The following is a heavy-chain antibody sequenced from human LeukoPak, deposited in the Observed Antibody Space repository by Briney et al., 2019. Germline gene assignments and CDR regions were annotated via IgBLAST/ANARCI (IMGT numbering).Heavy chain of an antibody. CDR1: GGSFSGYY. CDR2: INHSGST. CDR3: ARRGSLTNWGIVMSWYFDL. D-gene: IGHD7-27*01. V-gene: IGHV4-34*01. J-gene: IGHJ2*01. Sequence: KPSEILSLTCAVYGGSFSGYYWIWIRQPPGKGLEWIGEINHSGSTNYNPSLKSRVTISVDTSKNQFSLKLSSVTAADTAAYYCARRGSLTNWGIVMSWYFDLWGRGTLVTVSS.